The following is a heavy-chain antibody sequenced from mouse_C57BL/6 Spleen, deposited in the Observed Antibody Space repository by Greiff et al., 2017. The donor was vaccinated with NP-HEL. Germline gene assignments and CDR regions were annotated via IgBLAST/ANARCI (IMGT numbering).Heavy chain of an antibody. Sequence: EVQLQQSGPGLVKPSQSLSLTCSVTGYSITSGYYWNWIRQFPGNKLEWMGYISYDGSNNYNPSLKNRISITRDTSKNQFFLKLNSVTTEDTATYYCARDEKGDFDVWGTGTTVTVSS. J-gene: IGHJ1*03. CDR3: ARDEKGDFDV. V-gene: IGHV3-6*01. CDR1: GYSITSGYY. CDR2: ISYDGSN.